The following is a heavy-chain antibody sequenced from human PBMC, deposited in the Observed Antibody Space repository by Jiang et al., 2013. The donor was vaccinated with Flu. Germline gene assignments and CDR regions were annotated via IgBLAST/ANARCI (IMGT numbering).Heavy chain of an antibody. Sequence: GAEVKKPGASVKVSCKASGYTLTSYAMHWVRQAPGQRLEWMGWINAGNGNTKYSQKFQGRVTITRDTSASTAYMELSSLRSEDTAVYYCARDPDSSGYYTFDHWGQGTLVTVSS. V-gene: IGHV1-3*01. CDR1: GYTLTSYA. D-gene: IGHD3-22*01. CDR3: ARDPDSSGYYTFDH. J-gene: IGHJ4*02. CDR2: INAGNGNT.